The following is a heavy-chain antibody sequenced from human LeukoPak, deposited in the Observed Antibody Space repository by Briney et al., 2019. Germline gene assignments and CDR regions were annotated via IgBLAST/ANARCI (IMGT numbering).Heavy chain of an antibody. V-gene: IGHV3-30-3*01. CDR2: ISYDGSNK. CDR3: AKAPRRVDYYGMDV. J-gene: IGHJ6*02. CDR1: GFTFSSYA. Sequence: GGSLGLSCAASGFTFSSYAMHWVRQAPGKGLEWVAVISYDGSNKYYADSVKGRFTISRDNSKNTLYLQMNSLRAEDTAVYYCAKAPRRVDYYGMDVWGQGTTVTVSS.